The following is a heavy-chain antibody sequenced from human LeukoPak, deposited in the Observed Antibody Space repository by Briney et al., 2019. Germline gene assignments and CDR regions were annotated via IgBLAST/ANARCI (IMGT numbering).Heavy chain of an antibody. Sequence: ASVKVSCKASGYTFTSYGISWVRQAPGQGLEWMGWISAYNGNTNYAQKLQGRVTMTTDTSTSTAYMELRSLRSEDTAVYYCATSRCSSTSCPSYYGMDVWGQGTTVTVSS. CDR3: ATSRCSSTSCPSYYGMDV. CDR2: ISAYNGNT. J-gene: IGHJ6*02. CDR1: GYTFTSYG. V-gene: IGHV1-18*01. D-gene: IGHD2-2*01.